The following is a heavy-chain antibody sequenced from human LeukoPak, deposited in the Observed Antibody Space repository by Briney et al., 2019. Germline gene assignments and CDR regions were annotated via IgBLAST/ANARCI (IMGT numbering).Heavy chain of an antibody. J-gene: IGHJ6*02. CDR3: ARDYSITIFGVDHYGMDV. V-gene: IGHV4-59*12. CDR1: GGSISSYY. D-gene: IGHD3-3*01. Sequence: SETLSLTCTVSGGSISSYYWSWIRQPPGKGLGWIGYIYYSGSTNYNPSLKSRVTMSVDTSKNQFSLKLSSVTAADTAVYYCARDYSITIFGVDHYGMDVWGQGTTVTVSS. CDR2: IYYSGST.